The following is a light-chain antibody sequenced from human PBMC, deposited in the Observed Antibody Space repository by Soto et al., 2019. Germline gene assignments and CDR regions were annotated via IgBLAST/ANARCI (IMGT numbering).Light chain of an antibody. CDR3: SSYTSSGTL. J-gene: IGLJ1*01. CDR1: SSDVGSYNY. CDR2: EVS. V-gene: IGLV2-14*01. Sequence: QSALTQPASVSGSPGQSITISCTGTSSDVGSYNYVSWYQQHPGKAPKLMIYEVSNRPSGVSSRFSGSKSGNTATLTISGFQAEDEADYYCSSYTSSGTLFGTGTKLTVL.